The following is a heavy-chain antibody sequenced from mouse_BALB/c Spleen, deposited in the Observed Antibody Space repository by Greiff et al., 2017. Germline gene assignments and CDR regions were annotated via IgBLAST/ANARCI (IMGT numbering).Heavy chain of an antibody. V-gene: IGHV5-4*02. CDR3: ARDPQTYYGYAMDY. CDR2: ISDGGSYT. D-gene: IGHD1-1*01. CDR1: GFTFSDYY. J-gene: IGHJ4*01. Sequence: EVHLVESGGGLVKPGGSLKLSCAASGFTFSDYYMYWVRQTPEKRLEWVATISDGGSYTYYPDSVKGRFTISRDNAKNNLYLQMSSLKSEDTAMYYCARDPQTYYGYAMDYWGQGTSVTVSS.